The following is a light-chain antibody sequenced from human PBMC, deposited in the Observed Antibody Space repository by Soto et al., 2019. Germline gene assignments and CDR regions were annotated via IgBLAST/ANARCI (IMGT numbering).Light chain of an antibody. CDR3: TSYTSSSTLGV. J-gene: IGLJ3*02. Sequence: QSVLTQPASVSGSPGQSITISCTGTSSDIGGYNYVSWYQHHPGKAPKIIIYDVSNRPSGVSNRFSGSKSGNTASLTISGLQTEDEADYYCTSYTSSSTLGVFGGGTKLTVL. CDR2: DVS. V-gene: IGLV2-14*03. CDR1: SSDIGGYNY.